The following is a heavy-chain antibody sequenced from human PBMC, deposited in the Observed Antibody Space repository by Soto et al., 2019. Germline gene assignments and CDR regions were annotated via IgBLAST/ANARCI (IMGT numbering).Heavy chain of an antibody. Sequence: GGSLRLSCAASGFTFSSYTIHWVRQAPGKGLEWVALILYDGGNKYYADSVKGRFTISRDNAKNSLYLQMNSLRAEDTAVYYCARVQSGSYYGYWGQGTLVTVSS. CDR1: GFTFSSYT. J-gene: IGHJ4*02. CDR2: ILYDGGNK. CDR3: ARVQSGSYYGY. V-gene: IGHV3-30-3*01. D-gene: IGHD1-26*01.